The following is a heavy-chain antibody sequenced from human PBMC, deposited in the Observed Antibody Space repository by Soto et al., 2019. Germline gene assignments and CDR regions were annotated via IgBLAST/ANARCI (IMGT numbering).Heavy chain of an antibody. Sequence: EVQLVETGGGLIQPGGSLRLSCAASGFTVSNTYMTWVRQPPGKGLDCVSVIYTAGGTNYADSVKGRFIISRDNSKNTLYLQMNSLRAEDTAVYYCARALPVAKGGFDPWGQGTLVTVSS. J-gene: IGHJ5*02. V-gene: IGHV3-53*02. CDR2: IYTAGGT. CDR1: GFTVSNTY. CDR3: ARALPVAKGGFDP. D-gene: IGHD2-2*01.